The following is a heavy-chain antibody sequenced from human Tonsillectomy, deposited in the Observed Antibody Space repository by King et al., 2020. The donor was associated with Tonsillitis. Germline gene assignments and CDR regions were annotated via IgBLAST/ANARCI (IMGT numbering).Heavy chain of an antibody. CDR2: ITSSGGST. CDR1: GFTFSSYA. V-gene: IGHV3-23*04. CDR3: ATLTTVTDNNWFDP. J-gene: IGHJ5*02. D-gene: IGHD4-17*01. Sequence: VQLVESGGGLVQPGGSLRLSCAASGFTFSSYAMSWVRQAPGKGLEWVSAITSSGGSTYYADSVKGRFTISRDNSKNTLYRQMNSLRAEDTAVYYCATLTTVTDNNWFDPWGQGTQVTVSS.